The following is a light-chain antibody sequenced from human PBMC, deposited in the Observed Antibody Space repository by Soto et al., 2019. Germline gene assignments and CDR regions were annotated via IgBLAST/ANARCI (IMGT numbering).Light chain of an antibody. Sequence: DIQMTPSPSTLSASVGARVTITCRASQTISSWLAWYQQKPGKATKLLIYKASSLESGVPSRFSGSGSGTEFTLTISSLQPDEFATYYCKHYNSYSEAVGKGTKVDIK. CDR3: KHYNSYSEA. V-gene: IGKV1-5*03. J-gene: IGKJ1*01. CDR2: KAS. CDR1: QTISSW.